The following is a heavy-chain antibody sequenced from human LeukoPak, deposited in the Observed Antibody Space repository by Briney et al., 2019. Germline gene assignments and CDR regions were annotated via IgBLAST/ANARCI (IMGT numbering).Heavy chain of an antibody. CDR3: AADTETVHDYGDYVFDY. V-gene: IGHV1-58*01. CDR1: GFTFTSSA. D-gene: IGHD4-17*01. J-gene: IGHJ4*02. CDR2: IVVGSGNT. Sequence: SVKVSCKASGFTFTSSAVQWVRQARGQRLEWIGWIVVGSGNTNYAQKFQERVTITRDMSTSTAYMELSSLRSEDTAVYYCAADTETVHDYGDYVFDYWGQGTLVTVSS.